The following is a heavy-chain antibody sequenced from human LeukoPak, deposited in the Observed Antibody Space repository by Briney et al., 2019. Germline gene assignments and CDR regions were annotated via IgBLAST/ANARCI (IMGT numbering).Heavy chain of an antibody. J-gene: IGHJ4*02. Sequence: PSETLSLTCAVYGGSFSDYDWSWIRQAPGKGLQWIGEINQSGTTNCDPSLKSRVSMSIDTSKSQFSLSLRSVTAADTAVYFCARYVPVKTGPTRASFDYWGQGTLVTVSS. CDR1: GGSFSDYD. CDR2: INQSGTT. D-gene: IGHD1-1*01. CDR3: ARYVPVKTGPTRASFDY. V-gene: IGHV4-34*01.